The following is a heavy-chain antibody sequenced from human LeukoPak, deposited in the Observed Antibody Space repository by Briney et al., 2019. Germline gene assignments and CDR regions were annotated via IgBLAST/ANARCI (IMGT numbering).Heavy chain of an antibody. D-gene: IGHD3-3*01. CDR3: ASLLVSGSTYYYYYGMDV. CDR2: INHSGST. Sequence: SETLSLTCAVYGGSFSGYYWSWLRQPPGKGLEWIGEINHSGSTNYNPSLKSRVTISVDTSKNQFSLKLSSVTAADTAVYYCASLLVSGSTYYYYYGMDVWGHGTTVTVSS. V-gene: IGHV4-34*01. J-gene: IGHJ6*02. CDR1: GGSFSGYY.